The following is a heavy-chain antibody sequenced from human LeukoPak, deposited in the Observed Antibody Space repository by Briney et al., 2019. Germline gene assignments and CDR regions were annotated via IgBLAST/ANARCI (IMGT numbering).Heavy chain of an antibody. Sequence: ASVKVSCKASGYTFTGYYMHWVRQAPGQGLEWMGWINPNSGGTNYAQKFQGRVTMTRDTSISTAYMELSRLRSDDTAVYYCARDRPYSSGWSPANWFDPWGQGTLVTVSS. CDR2: INPNSGGT. D-gene: IGHD6-19*01. J-gene: IGHJ5*02. CDR3: ARDRPYSSGWSPANWFDP. CDR1: GYTFTGYY. V-gene: IGHV1-2*02.